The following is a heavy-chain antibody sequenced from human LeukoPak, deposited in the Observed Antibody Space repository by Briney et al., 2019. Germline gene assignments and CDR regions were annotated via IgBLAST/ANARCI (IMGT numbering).Heavy chain of an antibody. CDR1: GFTFSTYN. V-gene: IGHV3-30*18. Sequence: PGGSLRLSCAASGFTFSTYNINWVRQAPGKGLEWVAVISYDGSNKYYADSVKGRFTISRDNSKNTLYLQMNSLRAEDTAVYYCAKDLGGNSASFDYWGQGTLVTVSS. J-gene: IGHJ4*02. CDR2: ISYDGSNK. D-gene: IGHD4-23*01. CDR3: AKDLGGNSASFDY.